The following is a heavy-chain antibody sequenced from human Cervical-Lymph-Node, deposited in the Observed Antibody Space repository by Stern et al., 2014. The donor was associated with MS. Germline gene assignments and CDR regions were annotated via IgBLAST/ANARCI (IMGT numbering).Heavy chain of an antibody. CDR1: GGAVSDYY. D-gene: IGHD2-21*02. CDR2: ISDTGTT. J-gene: IGHJ2*01. Sequence: VQLVESGPGLVKPSETLSITCTVSGGAVSDYYWTWIRQRPGKGLEWIGYISDTGTTNYNPSLHSRVTITLDTSQNQVSLRLRSVTAADTAVYYCARDPSTTASDWFFDLWGRGSLVTVSS. CDR3: ARDPSTTASDWFFDL. V-gene: IGHV4-59*02.